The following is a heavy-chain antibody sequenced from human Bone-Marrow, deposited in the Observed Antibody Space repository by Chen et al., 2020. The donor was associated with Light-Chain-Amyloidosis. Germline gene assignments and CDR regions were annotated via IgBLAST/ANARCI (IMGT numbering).Heavy chain of an antibody. CDR3: AKDISYDDILPGYPADAFDI. D-gene: IGHD3-9*01. CDR2: IRGRGGSR. V-gene: IGHV3-23*04. J-gene: IGHJ3*02. CDR1: GFAFSSYA. Sequence: EVQLVESGGGLLQRGGSLRLSCAASGFAFSSYALSWVRQAPGKGLGWVSTIRGRGGSRYYGDSVKGRLTISRDNSKTALFLQMNSVRDEDTAVYYCAKDISYDDILPGYPADAFDIWGQGTMVTVSS.